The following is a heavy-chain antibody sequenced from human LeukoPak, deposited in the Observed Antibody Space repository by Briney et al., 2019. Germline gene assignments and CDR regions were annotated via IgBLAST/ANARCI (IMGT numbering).Heavy chain of an antibody. J-gene: IGHJ4*02. CDR1: GGSIISYY. V-gene: IGHV4-4*09. Sequence: SETLSLTCTVSGGSIISYYWSWIRQPPGKGLGWIGYIYTSGSTNYNPSLKSRVTISVDTSKNQFSLKLSSVTAADTAVYYCARSPPDMEEYYFDYWGQGTLVTVSS. CDR2: IYTSGST. CDR3: ARSPPDMEEYYFDY. D-gene: IGHD3-9*01.